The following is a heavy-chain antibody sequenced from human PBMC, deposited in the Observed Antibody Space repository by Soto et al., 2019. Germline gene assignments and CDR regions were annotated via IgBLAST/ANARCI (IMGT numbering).Heavy chain of an antibody. D-gene: IGHD2-2*01. Sequence: QVQLVQSGAEVKKPGASVKVSCKASGYTFTGYYMHWVRRAPGQGLEWMGWINPNSGGTNYAQKFQGRVTMTRDTSISPAYRELSRLRSDDTAVYYCARRVGVPAAKGYYYYGMDVWGQGTTVTVSS. CDR3: ARRVGVPAAKGYYYYGMDV. J-gene: IGHJ6*02. CDR1: GYTFTGYY. V-gene: IGHV1-2*02. CDR2: INPNSGGT.